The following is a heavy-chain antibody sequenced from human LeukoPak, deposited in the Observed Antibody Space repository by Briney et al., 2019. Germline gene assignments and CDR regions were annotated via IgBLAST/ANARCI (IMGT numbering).Heavy chain of an antibody. CDR1: GFSFSSYA. CDR3: AKDRVSGAFDI. CDR2: IIGSGYTT. D-gene: IGHD6-13*01. V-gene: IGHV3-23*01. J-gene: IGHJ3*02. Sequence: GGSLRLSCAASGFSFSSYAMSWVRQAPGKGLEWVSGIIGSGYTTIHADSVKGRFTVSRDNSKNTLYLQMNSLRAEDTATYHCAKDRVSGAFDIWGQGTTVTVSS.